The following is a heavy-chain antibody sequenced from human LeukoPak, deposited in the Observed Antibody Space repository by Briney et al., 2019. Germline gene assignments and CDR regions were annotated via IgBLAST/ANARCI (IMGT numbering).Heavy chain of an antibody. Sequence: ASVKVSCKGSGYTFTSYDINWVRQATGQGLEWMGWMNPNSGNTGYAQKFQGRVTITRNTSISTDYMEQSSLRSEDTAVYYCARGLGAMAPWGQGTLVTVSS. CDR3: ARGLGAMAP. CDR1: GYTFTSYD. D-gene: IGHD5-18*01. CDR2: MNPNSGNT. J-gene: IGHJ5*02. V-gene: IGHV1-8*01.